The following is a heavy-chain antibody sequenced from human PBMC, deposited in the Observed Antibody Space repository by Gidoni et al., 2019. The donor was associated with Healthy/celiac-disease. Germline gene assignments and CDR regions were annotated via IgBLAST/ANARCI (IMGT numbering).Heavy chain of an antibody. V-gene: IGHV3-23*01. J-gene: IGHJ6*02. CDR2: ISGSGGST. Sequence: EVQLLESGGGLVQPEGSLRLSCAASGFTFSRAAMRWVRQAPGKGPEGVSAISGSGGSTYYADSVKGRFTISRDNSKNTLYLQMNSLRAEDTAVYYCAKALYYYDSSGYYNYYYYGMDVWGQGTTVTVSS. D-gene: IGHD3-22*01. CDR1: GFTFSRAA. CDR3: AKALYYYDSSGYYNYYYYGMDV.